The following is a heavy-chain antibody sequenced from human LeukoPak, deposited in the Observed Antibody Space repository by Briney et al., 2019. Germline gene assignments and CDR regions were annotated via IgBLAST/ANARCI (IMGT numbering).Heavy chain of an antibody. D-gene: IGHD6-13*01. CDR3: ATVPGYSSSWYDDAFDI. V-gene: IGHV1-24*01. CDR1: GYTLTELS. Sequence: ASVKVSCKVSGYTLTELSMHWVRQAPGKGLEWMGGFDPEDGETIYAQKFQGRVTMTEDTSTDTAYMELSSLRSEDTAVYHCATVPGYSSSWYDDAFDIWGQGTMVTVSS. J-gene: IGHJ3*02. CDR2: FDPEDGET.